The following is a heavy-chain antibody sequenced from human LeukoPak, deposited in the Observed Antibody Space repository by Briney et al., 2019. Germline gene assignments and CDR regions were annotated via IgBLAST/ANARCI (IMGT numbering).Heavy chain of an antibody. CDR1: GFTFTCYD. D-gene: IGHD2-2*02. Sequence: ASVKVSCKASGFTFTCYDINWVRQATGPGLEWMGWMNPNTGSTGYAQKVQGRGTMTRDTSISTAYMELRSLRSEDTAVYYCVRDGEGAAISVNYWFDPWGQGALVTVSS. V-gene: IGHV1-8*01. CDR3: VRDGEGAAISVNYWFDP. CDR2: MNPNTGST. J-gene: IGHJ5*02.